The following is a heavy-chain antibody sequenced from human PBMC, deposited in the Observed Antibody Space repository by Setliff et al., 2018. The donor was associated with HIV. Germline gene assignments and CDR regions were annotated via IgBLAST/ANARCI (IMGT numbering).Heavy chain of an antibody. J-gene: IGHJ4*02. CDR2: IYHSGTT. D-gene: IGHD3-10*01. V-gene: IGHV4-39*01. CDR1: GGSITSSTFY. CDR3: ARLWGAMVRGVQVPISYFDY. Sequence: NPSETLSLTCNVSGGSITSSTFYWAWIRQPPGEGLEWIGTIYHSGTTYHNPSLKSRVIMSVDTSENQFSLNLGYVTAADTAVYYCARLWGAMVRGVQVPISYFDYWGQGMLVTVSS.